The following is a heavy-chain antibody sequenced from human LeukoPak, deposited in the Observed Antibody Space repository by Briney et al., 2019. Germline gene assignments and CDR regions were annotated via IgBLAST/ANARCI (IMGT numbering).Heavy chain of an antibody. Sequence: GGSLRLSCAASGFTFSSYAMHWVRQAPGKGLEYVSAISSNGGSTYYANSVKGRFNISRDNSKNTLYIQMGSLRAEDMAVYYCARSGSPYYDFWSGYGNYYYYYGMDVWGQGTTVTVSS. CDR2: ISSNGGST. V-gene: IGHV3-64*01. CDR3: ARSGSPYYDFWSGYGNYYYYYGMDV. D-gene: IGHD3-3*01. CDR1: GFTFSSYA. J-gene: IGHJ6*02.